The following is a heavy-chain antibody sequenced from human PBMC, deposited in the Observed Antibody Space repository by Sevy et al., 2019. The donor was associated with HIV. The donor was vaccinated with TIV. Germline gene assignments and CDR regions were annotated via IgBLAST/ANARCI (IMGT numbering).Heavy chain of an antibody. D-gene: IGHD6-19*01. J-gene: IGHJ4*02. CDR2: ISRSSSTI. CDR1: GFTFSSYS. V-gene: IGHV3-48*01. Sequence: GGSLRLSCAASGFTFSSYSMNWVRQAPGKGLEWVSYISRSSSTIYYVDSVKGRFTISRDNAKNSLYLQMNSLRAEDTAVYYCARSPPYRSGWYGIDYWGQGTLVTVSS. CDR3: ARSPPYRSGWYGIDY.